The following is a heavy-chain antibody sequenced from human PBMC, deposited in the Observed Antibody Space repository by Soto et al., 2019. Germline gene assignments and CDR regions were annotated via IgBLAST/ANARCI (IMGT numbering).Heavy chain of an antibody. Sequence: QVQLQESGPGLVKPSETLSLTCTVSGGSISSYYWSWIRQPPGKGLEWIGYIYYSGSTNYNPSLKRPVTISVDTSKNQFSLKLSSVTAADTAVYYCARGGESRDLRFLEWLLLDAFDIRGQGTMVTVSS. J-gene: IGHJ3*02. CDR3: ARGGESRDLRFLEWLLLDAFDI. D-gene: IGHD3-3*01. CDR2: IYYSGST. CDR1: GGSISSYY. V-gene: IGHV4-59*08.